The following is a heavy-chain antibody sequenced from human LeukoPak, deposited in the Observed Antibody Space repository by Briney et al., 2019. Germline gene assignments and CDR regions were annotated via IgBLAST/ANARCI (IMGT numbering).Heavy chain of an antibody. D-gene: IGHD6-19*01. V-gene: IGHV1-46*01. CDR1: GYTFTSYY. CDR3: AKDGQWLVLDSIDY. CDR2: INPSGGST. J-gene: IGHJ4*02. Sequence: ASVKVSCKASGYTFTSYYMHWVRQAPGQGLEWMGIINPSGGSTSYAQKFQGRVTMTRDTSTSTVYMELNSLRAEDTAVYYCAKDGQWLVLDSIDYWGREPWSPSPQ.